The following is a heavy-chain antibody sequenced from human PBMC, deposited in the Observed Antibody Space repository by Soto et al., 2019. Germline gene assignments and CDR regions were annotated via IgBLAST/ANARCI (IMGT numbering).Heavy chain of an antibody. CDR2: IYWNDDK. J-gene: IGHJ4*02. D-gene: IGHD6-19*01. CDR3: AHTYSSGWYVDFDY. Sequence: SGPTLVNPTQTLTLTCTFSGFSLSTSGVGVGWIRQPPGKALEWLALIYWNDDKRYSPSLKSRLTITKDTSKNQVVLTMTNMDPVDTATYYCAHTYSSGWYVDFDYWGQGTLVTVSS. CDR1: GFSLSTSGVG. V-gene: IGHV2-5*01.